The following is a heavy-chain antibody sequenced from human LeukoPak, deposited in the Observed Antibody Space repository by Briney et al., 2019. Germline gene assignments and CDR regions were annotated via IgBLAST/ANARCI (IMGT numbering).Heavy chain of an antibody. D-gene: IGHD3-22*01. Sequence: KPSETLSLTCTVSGGPITSHYWSWIRQPPGKGLEWIGYIYYSGSTYYNPSLKSRVTISVDTSKNQFSLKLSSVTAADTAVYYCARDTPGYYDSSGYYYRGMDVWGQGTTVTVSS. V-gene: IGHV4-59*11. CDR1: GGPITSHY. J-gene: IGHJ6*02. CDR2: IYYSGST. CDR3: ARDTPGYYDSSGYYYRGMDV.